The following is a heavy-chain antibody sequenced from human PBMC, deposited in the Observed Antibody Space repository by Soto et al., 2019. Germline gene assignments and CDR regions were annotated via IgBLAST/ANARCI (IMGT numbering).Heavy chain of an antibody. V-gene: IGHV4-30-4*01. J-gene: IGHJ3*02. CDR2: IYNSGTT. D-gene: IGHD3-16*01. CDR3: ARNDYDYVWESPGGDAFDI. Sequence: PSETLSLTCTVSGGSISSGDYYWNWIRQPPGKGLEWIGFIYNSGTTYYNPSLRRRVTISVDTSKNQFSLKLTSVTAADKAVYYCARNDYDYVWESPGGDAFDIWGRGKMVTV. CDR1: GGSISSGDYY.